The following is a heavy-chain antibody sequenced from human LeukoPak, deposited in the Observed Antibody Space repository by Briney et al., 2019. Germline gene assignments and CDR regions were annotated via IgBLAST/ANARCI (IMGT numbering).Heavy chain of an antibody. CDR2: INPNTGGT. CDR1: GYTFSGHS. V-gene: IGHV1-2*02. CDR3: AKALVSNCGHDAFDM. Sequence: GASVKVSCKTSGYTFSGHSIHWVRQAPGQGFEWMGWINPNTGGTNYAQTFQGRVVLTSDTSIDTAYMDLSGLKSDDTAIYYCAKALVSNCGHDAFDMWGQGTMVTVSS. J-gene: IGHJ3*02. D-gene: IGHD4-11*01.